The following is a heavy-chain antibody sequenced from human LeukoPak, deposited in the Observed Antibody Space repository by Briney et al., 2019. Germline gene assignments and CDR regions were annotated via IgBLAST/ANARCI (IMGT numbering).Heavy chain of an antibody. CDR1: GGTFISYA. Sequence: WASVKVSFKASGGTFISYAISWVRQAPGQGGEWMGGIIPIFGTANYAQKFQGRVTITADESTSTAYMELSSLRSEDTAVYYCARGFGGVYGDYTNYWGQGTLVTVSS. D-gene: IGHD4-17*01. CDR2: IIPIFGTA. J-gene: IGHJ4*02. CDR3: ARGFGGVYGDYTNY. V-gene: IGHV1-69*01.